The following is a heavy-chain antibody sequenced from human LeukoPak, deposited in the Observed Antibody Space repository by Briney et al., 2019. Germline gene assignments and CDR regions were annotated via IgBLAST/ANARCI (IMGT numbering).Heavy chain of an antibody. CDR2: ISGSSDTT. CDR3: AKRERPSGGAFNM. J-gene: IGHJ3*02. CDR1: GITLSSNA. D-gene: IGHD2-15*01. V-gene: IGHV3-23*01. Sequence: GGSLRLSCAASGITLSSNAMSWVRQAPGKGLDWASAISGSSDTTHYADSVKGRFTISRDNSKSTLYLQMNSLRAEDTAVYYCAKRERPSGGAFNMWGQGTMVTVSS.